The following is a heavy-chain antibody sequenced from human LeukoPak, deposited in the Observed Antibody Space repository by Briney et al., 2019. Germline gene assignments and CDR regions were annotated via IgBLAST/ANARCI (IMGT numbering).Heavy chain of an antibody. CDR2: IYSGGDT. D-gene: IGHD3-9*01. CDR1: GFTVSSNY. CDR3: ARGALRYSDY. Sequence: GGSLRLSCAASGFTVSSNYMSWVRQAPGKGLEWVSVIYSGGDTYYADSVKGRFTISRDNAKNSLYLQMNSLRDEDTAVYYCARGALRYSDYWGQGTLVTVSS. J-gene: IGHJ4*02. V-gene: IGHV3-53*01.